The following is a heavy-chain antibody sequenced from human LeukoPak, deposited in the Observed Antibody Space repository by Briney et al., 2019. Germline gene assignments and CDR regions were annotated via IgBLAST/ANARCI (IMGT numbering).Heavy chain of an antibody. D-gene: IGHD3-10*01. CDR3: ARDPSITMVRGVKTYGMDV. V-gene: IGHV3-53*01. J-gene: IGHJ6*02. Sequence: GGTLRLSCVASGLTVSSNYISWVRQAPGKGLEWVSVIYSGGSTYYADSVKGRFTISRDNSKNTLYLQMNSLRAEDTAVYYCARDPSITMVRGVKTYGMDVWGQGTTVTVSS. CDR2: IYSGGST. CDR1: GLTVSSNY.